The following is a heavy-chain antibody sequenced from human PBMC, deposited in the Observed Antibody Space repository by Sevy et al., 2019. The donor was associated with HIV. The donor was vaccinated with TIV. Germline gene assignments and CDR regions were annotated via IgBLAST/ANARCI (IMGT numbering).Heavy chain of an antibody. Sequence: QSQTLSLTCAISGDSVSSNSAAWNWIRQSPSRGLEWLGRTYYRSKWYNDYAVSVKSRITINPDTSKNQFSLQLNSVTPEDTAVYYCARSGVAAAGTGIYWYFDLWGRGTLVTVSS. V-gene: IGHV6-1*01. J-gene: IGHJ2*01. CDR3: ARSGVAAAGTGIYWYFDL. CDR1: GDSVSSNSAA. D-gene: IGHD6-13*01. CDR2: TYYRSKWYN.